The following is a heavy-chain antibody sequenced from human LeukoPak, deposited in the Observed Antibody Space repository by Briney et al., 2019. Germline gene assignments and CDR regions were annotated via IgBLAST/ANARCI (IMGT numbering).Heavy chain of an antibody. Sequence: GGSLRLSCAASGFTVSNNYMTWVRQAPGKGLEWVSVIHSGGSTYYADAVKGRFTISRDNSKNTLYLQMDSLRGEDTALYYCTRDLYSDAPDYWGQGTLVTVSS. V-gene: IGHV3-53*01. J-gene: IGHJ4*02. CDR3: TRDLYSDAPDY. CDR2: IHSGGST. D-gene: IGHD5-12*01. CDR1: GFTVSNNY.